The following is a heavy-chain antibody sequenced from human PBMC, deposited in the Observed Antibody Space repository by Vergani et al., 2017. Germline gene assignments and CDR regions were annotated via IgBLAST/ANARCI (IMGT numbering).Heavy chain of an antibody. CDR3: ASRYSSGWYEVPYYYYGMDV. CDR1: GFTFSSYS. Sequence: EVQLVESGGGLVKLGGSLRLSCAASGFTFSSYSMNWVRQAPGKGLEWVSSISSSSSYIYYADSVKGRFTTSRDNAKNSLYLQMNSLRAEDTAVYYCASRYSSGWYEVPYYYYGMDVWSQGTTVTVSS. V-gene: IGHV3-21*01. J-gene: IGHJ6*02. D-gene: IGHD6-19*01. CDR2: ISSSSSYI.